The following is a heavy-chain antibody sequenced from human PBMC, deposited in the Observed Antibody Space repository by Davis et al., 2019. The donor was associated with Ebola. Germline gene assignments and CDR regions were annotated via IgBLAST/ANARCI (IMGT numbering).Heavy chain of an antibody. CDR3: AKEAMDV. CDR2: IVPVFGTV. CDR1: GGTFSNYI. J-gene: IGHJ6*02. V-gene: IGHV1-69*13. Sequence: SVKVSCKASGGTFSNYIMTWVRQAPGQGLEWMGGIVPVFGTVHPAQKFQGRVTMTADESTGTAYMELRSLTSADTAIYYCAKEAMDVWGQGTTVTVSS.